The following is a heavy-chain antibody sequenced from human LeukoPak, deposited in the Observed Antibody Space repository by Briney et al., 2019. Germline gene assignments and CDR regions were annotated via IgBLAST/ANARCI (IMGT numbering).Heavy chain of an antibody. D-gene: IGHD3-10*01. CDR2: IYHSGNT. CDR1: GYSISSGYY. J-gene: IGHJ4*02. Sequence: PSETLSLTCTVSGYSISSGYYWGWIRQPPGKGLEWIGIIYHSGNTYYNPSLKSRVTISVDTSKNQFSLKLSSVTAADTGVYYCARLGDYYGSGSPHFYFDYWGQGTLVTVSS. CDR3: ARLGDYYGSGSPHFYFDY. V-gene: IGHV4-38-2*02.